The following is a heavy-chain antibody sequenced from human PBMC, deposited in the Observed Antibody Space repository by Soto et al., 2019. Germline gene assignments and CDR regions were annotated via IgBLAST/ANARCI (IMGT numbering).Heavy chain of an antibody. CDR3: AREGLERNYPLAEWFDP. V-gene: IGHV3-33*01. CDR2: IWYDGSNK. J-gene: IGHJ5*02. Sequence: PGGSLRLSCAASGFTFSSYGMHWVRQAPGKGLEWVAVIWYDGSNKYYADSVKGRFTISRDDSKNTLYLQMNSLRAEDTAVYYCAREGLERNYPLAEWFDPWGQGTLVTVSS. D-gene: IGHD4-4*01. CDR1: GFTFSSYG.